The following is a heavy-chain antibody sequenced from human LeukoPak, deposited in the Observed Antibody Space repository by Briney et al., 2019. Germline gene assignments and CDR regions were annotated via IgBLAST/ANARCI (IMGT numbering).Heavy chain of an antibody. CDR1: GFTFSNFP. J-gene: IGHJ4*02. Sequence: QPGRSLRLSCSASGFTFSNFPMHWVRQAPGKGLEYVSAVSSDGGSTYYADSVRGRFTISRDNSKNTLSLQMGSLRAEDTAVYYCVKAILFGSVSYYADWGQGTLVTVSS. CDR3: VKAILFGSVSYYAD. CDR2: VSSDGGST. V-gene: IGHV3-64D*09. D-gene: IGHD3-22*01.